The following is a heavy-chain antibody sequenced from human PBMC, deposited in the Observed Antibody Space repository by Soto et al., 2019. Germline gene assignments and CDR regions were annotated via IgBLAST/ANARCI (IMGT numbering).Heavy chain of an antibody. CDR2: IYYSGST. Sequence: SETLSLTCTVSGGSISSYYWSWIRQPPGKGLEWIGYIYYSGSTNYNPSPKSRVTISVDTSKNQFSLKLSSVTAADTAVYYCVTGSGSSTSDAFDIWDRGTMVTVSS. D-gene: IGHD3-10*01. CDR3: VTGSGSSTSDAFDI. J-gene: IGHJ3*02. V-gene: IGHV4-59*01. CDR1: GGSISSYY.